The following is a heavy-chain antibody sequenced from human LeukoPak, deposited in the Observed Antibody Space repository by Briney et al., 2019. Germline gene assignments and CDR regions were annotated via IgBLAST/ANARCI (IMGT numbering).Heavy chain of an antibody. D-gene: IGHD6-19*01. CDR3: ARGRLVRYSSGWWPAVDY. CDR1: GGTFSSYA. CDR2: IIPIFGTA. J-gene: IGHJ4*02. V-gene: IGHV1-69*05. Sequence: ASVKVSCKASGGTFSSYAISWVRQAPGQGPEWMGGIIPIFGTANYTQKFQGRVTITTDESTSTAYMELSSLRSEDTAVYYCARGRLVRYSSGWWPAVDYWGQGTLVTVSS.